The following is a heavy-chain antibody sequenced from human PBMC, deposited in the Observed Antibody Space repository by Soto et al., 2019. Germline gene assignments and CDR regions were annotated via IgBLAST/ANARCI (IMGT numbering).Heavy chain of an antibody. Sequence: PSATQSLTCTVSGGSISSSSYYWGWIRQPPGKGLEWIGSIYYSGSTYCNPSLKSRVTISVDTSKNQFSLKLSSVTAADTAVYYCARQDYGYNGLYYFDYWGQGTLVTVSS. J-gene: IGHJ4*02. CDR1: GGSISSSSYY. CDR3: ARQDYGYNGLYYFDY. D-gene: IGHD5-12*01. V-gene: IGHV4-39*01. CDR2: IYYSGST.